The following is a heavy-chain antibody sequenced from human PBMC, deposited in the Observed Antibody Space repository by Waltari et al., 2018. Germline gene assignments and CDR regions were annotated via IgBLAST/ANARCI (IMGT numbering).Heavy chain of an antibody. J-gene: IGHJ4*02. CDR2: IKQDGSDK. CDR1: GFTFSKHW. V-gene: IGHV3-7*04. Sequence: EVQLVESGGGLVQPGESLRLSCAASGFTFSKHWMSWVRQAPGKGLEGGANIKQDGSDKYYVDSVKGRFTISRDNAKNSLYLEMNSLRAEDTAVYYCARGGGNFDSWGQGTLVIVSS. CDR3: ARGGGNFDS.